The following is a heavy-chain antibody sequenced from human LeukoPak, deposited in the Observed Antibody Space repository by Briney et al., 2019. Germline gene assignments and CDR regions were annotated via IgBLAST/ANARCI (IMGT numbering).Heavy chain of an antibody. CDR2: IYYSGST. Sequence: PSETLSLTCTVSGGSISSYYWSWIRQPPGKGLEWIGYIYYSGSTKYNPSLKSRVTISVDTSKNQFSLKLSSVTAEETAVYYCAKSYGSGNYFGSWGQGTLVTVSS. D-gene: IGHD3-10*01. CDR3: AKSYGSGNYFGS. CDR1: GGSISSYY. J-gene: IGHJ4*02. V-gene: IGHV4-59*01.